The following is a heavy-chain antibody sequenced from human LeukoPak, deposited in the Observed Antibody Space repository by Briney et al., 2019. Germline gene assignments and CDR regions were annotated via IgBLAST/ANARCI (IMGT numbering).Heavy chain of an antibody. J-gene: IGHJ5*02. CDR3: AGSASHNWFDP. CDR2: INSDGSST. V-gene: IGHV3-74*01. CDR1: GFTFSSYW. Sequence: GGSLRLSCAASGFTFSSYWMHWVLQVPGKGLLWVSRINSDGSSTSYADSVKGRFTISRDNAKNTLYLQMNSLRVEDTAVYYCAGSASHNWFDPWGQGTLVTVSS. D-gene: IGHD2-2*01.